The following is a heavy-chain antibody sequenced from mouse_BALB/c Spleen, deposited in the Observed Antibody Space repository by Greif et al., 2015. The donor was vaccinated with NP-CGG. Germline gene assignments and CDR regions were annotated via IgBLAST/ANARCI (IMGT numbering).Heavy chain of an antibody. CDR3: ARGHAYAMDY. CDR2: IYPGGGYT. D-gene: IGHD6-1*01. CDR1: GYTFTNYW. J-gene: IGHJ4*01. Sequence: QVQLQQPGAELVRPGTSVKVSCKASGYTFTNYWLGWVKQRPGHGLEWIGDIYPGGGYTNYNEKFKGKATLTADTSSSTAYMQLSSLPSEDSAVYFCARGHAYAMDYWGQGTSVTVSS. V-gene: IGHV1-63*02.